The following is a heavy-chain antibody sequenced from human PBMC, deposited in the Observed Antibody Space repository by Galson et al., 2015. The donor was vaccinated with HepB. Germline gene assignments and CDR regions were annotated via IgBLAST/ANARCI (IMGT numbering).Heavy chain of an antibody. CDR1: GFTFSSYN. V-gene: IGHV3-21*01. J-gene: IGHJ4*02. CDR3: AIGNQLLFDY. D-gene: IGHD2-2*01. Sequence: SLRLSCAASGFTFSSYNMNWVRQAPGKGLEWVSSISSSSSYIYYADSVKGRFTISRDNAKNSLYLQMNSLRAEDAAVYYCAIGNQLLFDYWGQGTLVTVSS. CDR2: ISSSSSYI.